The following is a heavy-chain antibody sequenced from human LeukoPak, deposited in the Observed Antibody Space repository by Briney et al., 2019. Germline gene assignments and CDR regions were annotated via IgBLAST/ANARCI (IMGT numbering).Heavy chain of an antibody. J-gene: IGHJ3*02. CDR1: GGSISSYY. Sequence: ASETLSLTCTVSGGSISSYYWSWIRQPPGKGLEWIGYIYYSGSTNYNPSLKSRVTISVDTSKNQFSLKLSSVTAADTAVYYCARANQGRAFDIWGQGTMVTVSS. V-gene: IGHV4-59*08. CDR2: IYYSGST. CDR3: ARANQGRAFDI.